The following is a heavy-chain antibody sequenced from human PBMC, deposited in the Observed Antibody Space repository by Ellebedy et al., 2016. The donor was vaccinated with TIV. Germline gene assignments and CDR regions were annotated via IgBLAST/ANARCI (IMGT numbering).Heavy chain of an antibody. CDR1: GGSLSGYH. D-gene: IGHD3-10*01. V-gene: IGHV4-34*01. Sequence: SETLSLXXAVYGGSLSGYHWNWICQSPGKGLEWIGEITRGGITNYNPSLVSRVTMARDTSKNQFSLELTSVTAAAAAVYYCARGNLFELFHWGQGTLVTVSS. J-gene: IGHJ4*02. CDR2: ITRGGIT. CDR3: ARGNLFELFH.